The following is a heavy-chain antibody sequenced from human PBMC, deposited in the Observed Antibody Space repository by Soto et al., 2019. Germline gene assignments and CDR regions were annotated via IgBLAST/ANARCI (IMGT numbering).Heavy chain of an antibody. Sequence: SVKVSCKASGGTLNTYTCIWVRQAPGQGLEWMGSIIPIFGTTHYAQSFQGRLSITADQSSTTTYMELRSLTSHDTALYYCARINRYSFPTSDPLDKWGQGTLVPVPS. D-gene: IGHD1-26*01. CDR2: IIPIFGTT. V-gene: IGHV1-69*01. J-gene: IGHJ1*01. CDR3: ARINRYSFPTSDPLDK. CDR1: GGTLNTYT.